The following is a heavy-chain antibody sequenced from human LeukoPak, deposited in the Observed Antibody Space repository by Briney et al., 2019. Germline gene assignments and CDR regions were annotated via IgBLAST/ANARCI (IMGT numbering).Heavy chain of an antibody. CDR2: LGSSSSII. Sequence: GGFLRLSCAASGFTFSSYAMSWVRQAPGEGLEWVSYLGSSSSIIYYADSVKGRFTISRDNAKNSLYLQMNSLRAEDTAVYYCARDLNEMRDIVVVPAATPPNWFDPWGQGTLVTVSS. CDR1: GFTFSSYA. V-gene: IGHV3-48*01. J-gene: IGHJ5*02. CDR3: ARDLNEMRDIVVVPAATPPNWFDP. D-gene: IGHD2-2*02.